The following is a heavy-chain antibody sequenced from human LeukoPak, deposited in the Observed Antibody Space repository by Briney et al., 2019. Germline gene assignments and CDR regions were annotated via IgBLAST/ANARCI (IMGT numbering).Heavy chain of an antibody. V-gene: IGHV4-59*12. Sequence: SETLSLICTVSGGSISSYYRSWIRQAPGKGLEWIRYIYYSGSTNYNIYPKSRVTISVATSKNQFYLKLSSVTAADTAEYSGAKDHSLNHYNYYVDVCGNQATITVSS. CDR3: AKDHSLNHYNYYVDV. J-gene: IGHJ6*03. CDR2: IYYSGST. CDR1: GGSISSYY.